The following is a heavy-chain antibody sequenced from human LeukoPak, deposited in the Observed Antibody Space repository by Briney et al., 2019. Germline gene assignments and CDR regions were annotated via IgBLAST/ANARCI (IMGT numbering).Heavy chain of an antibody. CDR3: ATPLDYYDSSGYHQGGD. Sequence: ETLSLTCTVSGGSISSGNYFWSWIRQAPGTGLEWVANIKQDGSKKNFVDSVKGRFTISRDNAKNSLYLQMNSLRAEDTAVYYCATPLDYYDSSGYHQGGDWGQGTLVTVSS. CDR2: IKQDGSKK. V-gene: IGHV3-7*03. D-gene: IGHD3-22*01. CDR1: GGSISSGNYF. J-gene: IGHJ4*02.